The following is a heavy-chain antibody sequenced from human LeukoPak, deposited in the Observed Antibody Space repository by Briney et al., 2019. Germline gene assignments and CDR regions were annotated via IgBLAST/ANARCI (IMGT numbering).Heavy chain of an antibody. V-gene: IGHV3-7*01. CDR3: ARGGGSYYY. J-gene: IGHJ4*02. Sequence: PGGSLRLSCAASGSTFSSYWMSWVRQAPGKGLEWVANIKQDGSEKYYVDSVRGRFTISRDNAKNSLYLQMNSLRAEDTAVYYCARGGGSYYYWGQGTLVTVSS. D-gene: IGHD1-26*01. CDR1: GSTFSSYW. CDR2: IKQDGSEK.